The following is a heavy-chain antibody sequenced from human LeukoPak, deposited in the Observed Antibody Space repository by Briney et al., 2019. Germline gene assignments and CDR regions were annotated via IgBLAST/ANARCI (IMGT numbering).Heavy chain of an antibody. CDR2: ISYTGTT. Sequence: KPSETLSLTCSVSGGSVSSANFYWSWIRQPTGKGLEWIGYISYTGTTDYNPSLKSRVTISLDASNNQFSLHLSSVTAADTAVYYCARGSVTPDFGYWGRGTLVTVSS. CDR1: GGSVSSANFY. J-gene: IGHJ4*02. V-gene: IGHV4-30-4*01. D-gene: IGHD4-17*01. CDR3: ARGSVTPDFGY.